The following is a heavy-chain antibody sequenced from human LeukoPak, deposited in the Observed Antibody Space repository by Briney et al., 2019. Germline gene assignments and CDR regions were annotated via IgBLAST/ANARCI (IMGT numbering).Heavy chain of an antibody. CDR2: INHSGST. V-gene: IGHV4-34*01. J-gene: IGHJ4*02. CDR1: GGSFSGYY. Sequence: SETLSLTCAVYGGSFSGYYWSWIRQPPGKGLEWIGEINHSGSTNYNPSLKSRVTISVDTSKNQFSLKLSSVTAADTAVYYCARGRSGVITMVRGVQKIFDYWGQGTLVTVSS. D-gene: IGHD3-10*01. CDR3: ARGRSGVITMVRGVQKIFDY.